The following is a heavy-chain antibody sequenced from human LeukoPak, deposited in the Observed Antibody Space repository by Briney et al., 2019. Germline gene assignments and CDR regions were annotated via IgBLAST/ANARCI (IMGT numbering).Heavy chain of an antibody. D-gene: IGHD3-3*01. CDR2: VHLDGRT. CDR3: AREGGFYRPLDY. V-gene: IGHV4-4*02. J-gene: IGHJ4*02. Sequence: SGTLSLTCGVSGGSVTSTNWWTWVRQPPGKGLEWIGEVHLDGRTNYNPSLKSRLTISVDLSEDHISLKLTSVTAADTAVYYCAREGGFYRPLDYSGQGTLVTVSS. CDR1: GGSVTSTNW.